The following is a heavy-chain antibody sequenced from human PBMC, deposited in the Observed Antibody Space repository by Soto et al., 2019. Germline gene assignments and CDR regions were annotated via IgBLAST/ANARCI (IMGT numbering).Heavy chain of an antibody. CDR2: ISYDGSNK. CDR1: GFTFSSYA. V-gene: IGHV3-30-3*01. J-gene: IGHJ3*02. D-gene: IGHD3-22*01. CDR3: ARGAPSSAYYFGGAFDI. Sequence: GGSLGLSCAASGFTFSSYAMHWVRQAPGKGLEWVAVISYDGSNKYYADSVKGRFTISRDNSKNTLYLQMNSLRAEDTAVYYCARGAPSSAYYFGGAFDIWGQGTMVTVSS.